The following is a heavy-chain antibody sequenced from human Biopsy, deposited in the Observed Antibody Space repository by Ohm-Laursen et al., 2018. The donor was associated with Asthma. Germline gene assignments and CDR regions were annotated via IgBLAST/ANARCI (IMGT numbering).Heavy chain of an antibody. V-gene: IGHV1-24*01. CDR3: ASDFPKDYVRYNFQF. D-gene: IGHD4-17*01. CDR2: HDHEEGGT. CDR1: GYSLTDLS. J-gene: IGHJ4*02. Sequence: ASVKVSCKISGYSLTDLSMHWVRQAPGRGLKWMGGHDHEEGGTVNARRFQGRVTMTEDTSTDTAYMELSSLSSDDTAVYYCASDFPKDYVRYNFQFWGQGTLVTVPS.